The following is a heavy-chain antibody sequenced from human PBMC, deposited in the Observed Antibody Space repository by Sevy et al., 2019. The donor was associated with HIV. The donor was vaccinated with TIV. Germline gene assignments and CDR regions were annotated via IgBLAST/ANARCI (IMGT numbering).Heavy chain of an antibody. CDR1: GFTVSSNY. CDR3: ATTSTPLYYYALDV. V-gene: IGHV3-53*01. D-gene: IGHD1-26*01. J-gene: IGHJ6*02. Sequence: GGSLRLSCAASGFTVSSNYMSWVRQAPGKGLEWFSVIYSGEYKYYADSVKGRFTISIDISKNTLNLQMNSLRAEDTAIYYCATTSTPLYYYALDVWGQGTTVTVSS. CDR2: IYSGEYK.